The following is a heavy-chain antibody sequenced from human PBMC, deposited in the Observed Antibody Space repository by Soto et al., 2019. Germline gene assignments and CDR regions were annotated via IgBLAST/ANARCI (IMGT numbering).Heavy chain of an antibody. V-gene: IGHV4-59*01. Sequence: SLTCTVSGGSISSNYWSWIRQPPGKGLEWIGYIYYSGSTNYNPSLKSRVTMTRDTSTSTVYMELSSLRSEDTALYYCARDLYASGSYRVNWFDPWGQGTLVTVSS. D-gene: IGHD3-10*01. CDR1: GGSISSNY. J-gene: IGHJ5*02. CDR2: IYYSGST. CDR3: ARDLYASGSYRVNWFDP.